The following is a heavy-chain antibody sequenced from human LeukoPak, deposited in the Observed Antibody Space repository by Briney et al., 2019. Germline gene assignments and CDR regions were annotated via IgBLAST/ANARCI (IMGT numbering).Heavy chain of an antibody. D-gene: IGHD5-24*01. J-gene: IGHJ4*02. Sequence: GGSLRLSCAASGFTFRSYWMHWVRQAPGKGLEWVSRVIRDGSFTNYADSVKGRFTISGDNAKNTLYLQMSSLRAEDTAVYSCVRDGDDFNFDYWGQGSLVTVSS. CDR3: VRDGDDFNFDY. CDR1: GFTFRSYW. CDR2: VIRDGSFT. V-gene: IGHV3-74*01.